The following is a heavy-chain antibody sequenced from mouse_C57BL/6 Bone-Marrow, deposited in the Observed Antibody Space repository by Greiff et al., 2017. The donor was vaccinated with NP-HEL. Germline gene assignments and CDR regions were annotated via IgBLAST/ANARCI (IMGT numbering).Heavy chain of an antibody. CDR3: VRGDSSSSGFGCAIDY. CDR1: GYAFSSYW. Sequence: VQLQESGAELVKPGASVKISCKASGYAFSSYWMNWVKERPGKGLEWIGQIYPGDGDTKYNGKFKGKATLTADKSSSTAYMQVSSLTSEDSAVYFCVRGDSSSSGFGCAIDYRGDGAPVTASS. V-gene: IGHV1-80*01. J-gene: IGHJ4*01. CDR2: IYPGDGDT. D-gene: IGHD1-1*01.